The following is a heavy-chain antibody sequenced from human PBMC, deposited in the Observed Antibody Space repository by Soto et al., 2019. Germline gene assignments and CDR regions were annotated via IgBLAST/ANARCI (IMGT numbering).Heavy chain of an antibody. CDR3: AKDSPVYFDY. CDR1: GFTFSSYG. CDR2: ISYDGTNK. Sequence: GGSLRLSCAASGFTFSSYGMHWVRQAPGKGLEWVAVISYDGTNKYYADSVKGRFTISRDNSKNTLYLQMNSLRAEDTAVYYCAKDSPVYFDYWGQGTLVTVSS. V-gene: IGHV3-30*18. J-gene: IGHJ4*02.